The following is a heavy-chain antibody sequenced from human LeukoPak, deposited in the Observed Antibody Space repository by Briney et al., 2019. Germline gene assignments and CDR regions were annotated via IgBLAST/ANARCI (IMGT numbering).Heavy chain of an antibody. CDR2: IIPIFGTA. CDR1: GGTFSIYA. CDR3: ARTPDSSGYYMYYFDY. J-gene: IGHJ4*02. V-gene: IGHV1-69*13. D-gene: IGHD3-22*01. Sequence: SVRVSSKASGGTFSIYAISWVRQAPGQGLEWMGGIIPIFGTANYAQKFQGRVTITADVSTSTAYTELSSLRSDDTAVYYWARTPDSSGYYMYYFDYWGQGTLVTVSS.